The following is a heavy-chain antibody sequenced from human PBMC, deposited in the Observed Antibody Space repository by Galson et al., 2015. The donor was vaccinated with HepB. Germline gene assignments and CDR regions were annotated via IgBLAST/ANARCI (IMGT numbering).Heavy chain of an antibody. Sequence: SLRLSCAASGFTVSDFFMTWVRQAPGKGLEWFSVLYSGGATYYADSVQGRFTISRDDSRNTVYLQMNSLRVDDTGVYYCGRAMGAAAAVVEYWGQGTLVTVSS. V-gene: IGHV3-66*01. CDR2: LYSGGAT. J-gene: IGHJ4*02. D-gene: IGHD6-13*01. CDR3: GRAMGAAAAVVEY. CDR1: GFTVSDFF.